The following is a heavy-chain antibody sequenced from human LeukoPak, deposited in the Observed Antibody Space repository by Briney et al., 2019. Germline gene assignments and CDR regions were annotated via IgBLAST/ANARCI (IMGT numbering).Heavy chain of an antibody. J-gene: IGHJ4*02. V-gene: IGHV1-69*13. CDR2: IIPIFGTA. D-gene: IGHD2-21*01. CDR1: GGTFSSYT. Sequence: GASVKVSCKASGGTFSSYTISWVRQAPGQGLEWMGGIIPIFGTANYAQKFQGRVTITADESTSTAYMELSSLRSEDTAVYYCARDGPGGDFDYWGQGTLVTVSS. CDR3: ARDGPGGDFDY.